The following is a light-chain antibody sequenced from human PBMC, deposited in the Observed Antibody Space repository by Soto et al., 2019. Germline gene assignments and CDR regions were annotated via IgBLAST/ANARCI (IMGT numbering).Light chain of an antibody. CDR2: ATS. J-gene: IGKJ2*01. CDR1: QAIGNF. V-gene: IGKV1-9*01. CDR3: QQVNSYPYT. Sequence: DIQLTQSPSFLSASVGDRVTITCRASQAIGNFLAWYQQKPGKAPKLLIYATSTLQSGVPSRFSGSGSVTEFTLTISSLQPEDFATYYCQQVNSYPYTFGQGTKLEIK.